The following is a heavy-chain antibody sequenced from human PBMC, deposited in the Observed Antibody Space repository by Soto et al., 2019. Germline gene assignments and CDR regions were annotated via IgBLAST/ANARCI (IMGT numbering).Heavy chain of an antibody. Sequence: ASVKVSCKASGYTFTSYGISWVRQAPGQGLEWMGWISAYNGNTNYAQKLQGRVTMTTDTSTSTAYMELRSLRSDDTAVYYCASQSHIVVVPAAIEPYYYMDVWGKGTTDTVSS. CDR3: ASQSHIVVVPAAIEPYYYMDV. J-gene: IGHJ6*03. D-gene: IGHD2-2*02. CDR1: GYTFTSYG. V-gene: IGHV1-18*01. CDR2: ISAYNGNT.